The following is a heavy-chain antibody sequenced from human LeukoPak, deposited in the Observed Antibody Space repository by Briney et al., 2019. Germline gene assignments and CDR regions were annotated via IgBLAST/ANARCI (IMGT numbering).Heavy chain of an antibody. V-gene: IGHV4-39*07. CDR2: IYYSGST. Sequence: SETLSLTCTVSGGSISSSSYYWGWIRQPPGKGLEWIGSIYYSGSTYYNPSLKSRVTISVDTSKNLFSLKLSSVTAADTAVYYCARDYCSGGSCYWDQIDAFDIWGQGTMVTVSS. CDR3: ARDYCSGGSCYWDQIDAFDI. J-gene: IGHJ3*02. CDR1: GGSISSSSYY. D-gene: IGHD2-15*01.